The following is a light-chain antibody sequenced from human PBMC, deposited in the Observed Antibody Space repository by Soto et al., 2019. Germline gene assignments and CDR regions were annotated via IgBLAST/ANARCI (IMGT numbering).Light chain of an antibody. J-gene: IGKJ2*01. CDR1: QSISSW. V-gene: IGKV1-5*03. Sequence: DIQMTQSPSTLSASVGDRVTITRRASQSISSWLAWYQQKPGTAPKLLIYKASTLESGVPSRFSGIRSGTEFTLTVSSLQPDDFATYYCQQYNDSFPYTFGQGTKVDIK. CDR2: KAS. CDR3: QQYNDSFPYT.